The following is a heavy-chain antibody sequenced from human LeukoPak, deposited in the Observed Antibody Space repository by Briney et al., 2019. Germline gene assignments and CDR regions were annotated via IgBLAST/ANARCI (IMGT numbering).Heavy chain of an antibody. CDR2: ISPYNGNT. CDR1: GYTFTNFG. D-gene: IGHD2-15*01. CDR3: AREDEVVAATPEYYFDY. V-gene: IGHV1-18*01. Sequence: ASVKVSCKASGYTFTNFGISWVRQAPGQGLEWMGWISPYNGNTKYTQKLQGRVTMTTDTSTSTAYMELRSLRSDDTAVYYCAREDEVVAATPEYYFDYWGQGTLVTVSS. J-gene: IGHJ4*02.